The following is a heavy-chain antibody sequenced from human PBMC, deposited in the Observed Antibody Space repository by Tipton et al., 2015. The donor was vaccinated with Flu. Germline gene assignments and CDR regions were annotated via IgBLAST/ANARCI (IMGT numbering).Heavy chain of an antibody. Sequence: VQLVQSEAEVKKPGESLQISCKTSGYIFINYRIAWVRKIPGKGLEWMGILYPTDSKTKYSPSFQGQVTISIDKSISTAYLQWNNLKASDTAMYYCGRARIMGCTNYVNDRCQGTLVTVSS. CDR3: GRARIMGCTNYVND. CDR2: LYPTDSKT. V-gene: IGHV5-51*03. D-gene: IGHD1-26*01. CDR1: GYIFINYR. J-gene: IGHJ4*02.